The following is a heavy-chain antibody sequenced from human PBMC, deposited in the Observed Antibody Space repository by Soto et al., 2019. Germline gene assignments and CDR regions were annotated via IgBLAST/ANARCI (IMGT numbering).Heavy chain of an antibody. Sequence: TSETLSLTCTVSGGSISSYYWSWIRQPPGKGLEWIGYIYYSGSTNYNPSLKSRVTISVDTSKNQFSLKLSSVTAADTAVYYCASVDNSYSSGIWGQGTLVTVSS. CDR3: ASVDNSYSSGI. V-gene: IGHV4-59*01. D-gene: IGHD6-19*01. CDR2: IYYSGST. J-gene: IGHJ4*02. CDR1: GGSISSYY.